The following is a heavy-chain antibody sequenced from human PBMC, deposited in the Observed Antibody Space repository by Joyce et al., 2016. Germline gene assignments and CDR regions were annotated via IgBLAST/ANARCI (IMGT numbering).Heavy chain of an antibody. CDR3: ARNSAPRASTYYGLDV. V-gene: IGHV3-21*01. Sequence: EVQLVESGGGLVRPGGSLRLSCAASGFTFSSYSMNWVRQAPGKGLEWVSVSSSNRNYIYYADSVKGRFTISRDNAKSSLFLQMDSLRAEDTAVYYCARNSAPRASTYYGLDVWGQGTTVTVSS. J-gene: IGHJ6*02. D-gene: IGHD5/OR15-5a*01. CDR1: GFTFSSYS. CDR2: SSSNRNYI.